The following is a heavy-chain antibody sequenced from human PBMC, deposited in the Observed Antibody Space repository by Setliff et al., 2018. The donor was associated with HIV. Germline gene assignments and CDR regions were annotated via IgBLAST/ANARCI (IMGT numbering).Heavy chain of an antibody. V-gene: IGHV4-34*01. J-gene: IGHJ4*02. CDR1: GGSLSDYY. D-gene: IGHD6-13*01. Sequence: SETLSLTCAVYGGSLSDYYWSWIRQPPEKGLEWIGQINHSGSTIYNPSLKSRVTMSVDSSKNQFSLKLSSVTAADRAVYYCGGSSRWGFVYWGQGTLVTVSS. CDR2: INHSGST. CDR3: GGSSRWGFVY.